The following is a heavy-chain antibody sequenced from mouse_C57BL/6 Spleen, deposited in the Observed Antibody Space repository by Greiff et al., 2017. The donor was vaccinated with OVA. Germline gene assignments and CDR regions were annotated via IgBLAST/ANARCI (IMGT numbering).Heavy chain of an antibody. D-gene: IGHD1-1*01. J-gene: IGHJ3*01. CDR1: GFNIKDDY. CDR3: TTDGSSSFAY. CDR2: IDPENGDT. V-gene: IGHV14-4*01. Sequence: EVKLQESGAELVRPGASVKLSCTASGFNIKDDYMHWVKQRPEQGLEWIGWIDPENGDTEYASKFQGKATITADTSSNTAYLQLSSLTSEDTAVYYCTTDGSSSFAYWGQGTLVTVSA.